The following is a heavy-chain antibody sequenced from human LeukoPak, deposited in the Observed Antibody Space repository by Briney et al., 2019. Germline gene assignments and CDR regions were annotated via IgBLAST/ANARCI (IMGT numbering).Heavy chain of an antibody. V-gene: IGHV3-21*01. CDR2: ISISSSYI. Sequence: TGGSLRLSCAASGFTFRSYSMNWVRQAPGKGLEWVSSISISSSYIYYADSVKGRFTISRDNAKNSLYLQMNSLRAEDTAVYFCARSDYCGGDCYSSLSNYWGQGTLVTVSA. D-gene: IGHD2-21*02. J-gene: IGHJ4*02. CDR3: ARSDYCGGDCYSSLSNY. CDR1: GFTFRSYS.